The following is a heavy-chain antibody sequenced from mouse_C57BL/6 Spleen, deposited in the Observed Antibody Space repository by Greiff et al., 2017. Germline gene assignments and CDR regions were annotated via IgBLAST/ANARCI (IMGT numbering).Heavy chain of an antibody. CDR3: ARSGYYGSSPLGYFDV. Sequence: QVQLQQPGAELVMPGASVKLSCKASGYTFTSYWMHWVKQRPGQGLEWIGEIDPSDSYTNYNQKFKGKSTLTVDKSSSTAYMQLSSLTSEDSAVYYGARSGYYGSSPLGYFDVWGTGTTVTVSS. CDR1: GYTFTSYW. V-gene: IGHV1-69*01. J-gene: IGHJ1*03. D-gene: IGHD1-1*01. CDR2: IDPSDSYT.